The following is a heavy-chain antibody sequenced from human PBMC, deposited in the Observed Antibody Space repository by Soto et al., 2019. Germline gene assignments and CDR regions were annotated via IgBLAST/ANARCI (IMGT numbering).Heavy chain of an antibody. CDR1: GFTVSSNY. V-gene: IGHV3-66*01. CDR3: ARECCGDCSNAFDL. D-gene: IGHD2-21*01. Sequence: VQLVESGGGLVQPGGSLRLSCAASGFTVSSNYMNWVRQAPGKGLEWLSVLYSGAGTYYADSVKDRFTISRDNSKNTLYLQLNSLRAEDTAIYYCARECCGDCSNAFDLWGQGTMVTVSP. CDR2: LYSGAGT. J-gene: IGHJ3*01.